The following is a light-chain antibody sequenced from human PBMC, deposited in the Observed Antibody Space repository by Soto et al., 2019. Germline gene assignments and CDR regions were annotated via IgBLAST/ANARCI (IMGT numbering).Light chain of an antibody. J-gene: IGKJ4*01. CDR2: DTS. V-gene: IGKV3-15*01. CDR1: QGIGDT. Sequence: RQSPATLSVSPSKLATLAFKASQGIGDTVAWYQHKPGQTPRLLIYDTSTRATGVPTRFSGTRSGTEFTLTINSLQSEDFAVYYCQPYNNWPLTFGGGTKVDIK. CDR3: QPYNNWPLT.